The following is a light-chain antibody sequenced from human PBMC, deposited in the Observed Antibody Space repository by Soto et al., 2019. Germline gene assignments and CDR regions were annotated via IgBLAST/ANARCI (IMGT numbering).Light chain of an antibody. V-gene: IGKV3-20*01. Sequence: EIVLTQSPGTLSLSPGERATLSCRASQSVSRIYLAWYQQKPGQAPRLLIYGASSRATGIPDRFSGSGSGTDFTLTISRLEPEDFAVYYCQQFGTSPPSTFGHGTRLEIK. CDR1: QSVSRIY. CDR2: GAS. CDR3: QQFGTSPPST. J-gene: IGKJ5*01.